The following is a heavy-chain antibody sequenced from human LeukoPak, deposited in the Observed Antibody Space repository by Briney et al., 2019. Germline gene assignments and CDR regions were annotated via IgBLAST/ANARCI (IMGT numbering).Heavy chain of an antibody. D-gene: IGHD3-3*01. V-gene: IGHV1-18*01. J-gene: IGHJ1*01. CDR2: ISAYNGNT. Sequence: ASVKVSCKASGYTFTSYGISWVRQAPGEGGERRGWISAYNGNTTYSPKLQRRVTMTTDTSTSTAYMELRSLRSDDTAVYYCARVGITIFGVSIPGAEYFQHWGQGTLVTVSS. CDR1: GYTFTSYG. CDR3: ARVGITIFGVSIPGAEYFQH.